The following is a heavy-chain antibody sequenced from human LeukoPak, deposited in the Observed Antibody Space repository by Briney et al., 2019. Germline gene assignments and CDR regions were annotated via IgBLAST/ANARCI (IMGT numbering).Heavy chain of an antibody. V-gene: IGHV3-30*04. CDR2: ISYGGSNK. CDR3: ARDTYYYGSGSDYYYYYYMDV. Sequence: GRSLRLSCAASEFTFSSYAMHWVRQAPGKGLEWVAVISYGGSNKYYADSVKGRFTISRDNSKNTLYLQMNSLRAEDTAVYYCARDTYYYGSGSDYYYYYYMDVWGKGTTVTVSS. J-gene: IGHJ6*03. D-gene: IGHD3-10*01. CDR1: EFTFSSYA.